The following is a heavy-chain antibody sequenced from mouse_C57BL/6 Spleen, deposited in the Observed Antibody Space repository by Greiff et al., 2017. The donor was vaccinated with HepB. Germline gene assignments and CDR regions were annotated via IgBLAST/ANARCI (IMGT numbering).Heavy chain of an antibody. J-gene: IGHJ2*01. CDR2: IYPGDGDT. Sequence: VKLQESGPELVKPGASVKISCKASGYAFSSSWMNWVKQRPGKGLEWIGRIYPGDGDTNYNGKFKGKATLTADKSSSTAYMQLSSLTSEDSAVYFCARPANSHFDYWGQGTTLTVSS. CDR1: GYAFSSSW. CDR3: ARPANSHFDY. D-gene: IGHD3-3*01. V-gene: IGHV1-82*01.